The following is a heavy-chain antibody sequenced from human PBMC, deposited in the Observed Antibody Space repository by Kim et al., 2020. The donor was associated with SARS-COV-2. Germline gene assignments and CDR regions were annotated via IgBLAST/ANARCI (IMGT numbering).Heavy chain of an antibody. V-gene: IGHV4-39*01. CDR2: IYYSGST. J-gene: IGHJ4*02. CDR3: ARLRSLLGGGDPEYFDY. CDR1: GGSISSSSYY. D-gene: IGHD2-21*02. Sequence: SETLSLTCTVSGGSISSSSYYWGWIRQPPGKGLEWIGSIYYSGSTYYNPSLKSRVTISVDTSKNQFSLKLSSVTAADTAVYYCARLRSLLGGGDPEYFDYWGQGTLVTVSS.